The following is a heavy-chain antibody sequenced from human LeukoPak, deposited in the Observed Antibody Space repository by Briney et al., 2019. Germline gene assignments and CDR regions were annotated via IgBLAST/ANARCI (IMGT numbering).Heavy chain of an antibody. V-gene: IGHV3-53*01. D-gene: IGHD1-7*01. CDR1: GFTVSSNY. J-gene: IGHJ4*02. Sequence: PGGSLRLSCAASGFTVSSNYMSWVRQAPGKGLEWVSVIYSGGSTYYADSVKGRFTISRDNSKNTLYLQMNSLRAEDTAVYYCARAHNWNYGTFDYWGQGTLVTVSS. CDR2: IYSGGST. CDR3: ARAHNWNYGTFDY.